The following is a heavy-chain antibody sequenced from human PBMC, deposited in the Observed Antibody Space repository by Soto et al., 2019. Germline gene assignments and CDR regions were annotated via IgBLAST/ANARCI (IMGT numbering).Heavy chain of an antibody. J-gene: IGHJ6*03. CDR1: GFSLTTRGVG. Sequence: QITLKESGPTLVKPTQTLTLTCTFSGFSLTTRGVGVGWIRQPPGKALEWLALIYWDDDKRYSPSPKSRLTITKDTSKNQVVLTLTNMDPVDTATYYCAHVPGSGQLLYSYYYYMDVWGKGATVAVS. CDR3: AHVPGSGQLLYSYYYYMDV. CDR2: IYWDDDK. V-gene: IGHV2-5*02. D-gene: IGHD3-10*01.